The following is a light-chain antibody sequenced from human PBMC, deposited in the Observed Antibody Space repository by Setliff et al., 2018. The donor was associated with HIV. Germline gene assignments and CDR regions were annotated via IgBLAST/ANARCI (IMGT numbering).Light chain of an antibody. V-gene: IGLV2-14*01. CDR2: DVS. Sequence: QSALTQPASVSGSPGQSITISCTGTSSDVGGYNYVSWYQQHPGKAPKLMIFDVSRRPSGVSNRFSGSKSGNTASLTISGLQAEDEADYHCTSYTSSFTYVFGSGTKVTVL. CDR3: TSYTSSFTYV. J-gene: IGLJ1*01. CDR1: SSDVGGYNY.